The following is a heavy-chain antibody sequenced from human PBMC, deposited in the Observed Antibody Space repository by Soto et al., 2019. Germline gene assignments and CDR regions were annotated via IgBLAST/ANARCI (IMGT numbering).Heavy chain of an antibody. CDR1: GGSISSYY. CDR2: MYYGGRT. D-gene: IGHD2-15*01. CDR3: ARGTPSPLIVRSSRGPWFDP. Sequence: TSETLSLTCTVSGGSISSYYWSWIRQPPGKGLEWIGYMYYGGRTNYNPSLKSRVTISVDTSKMQVSLKLSSVTAEDTAVYFCARGTPSPLIVRSSRGPWFDPWDQGTMVTVSS. V-gene: IGHV4-59*08. J-gene: IGHJ5*02.